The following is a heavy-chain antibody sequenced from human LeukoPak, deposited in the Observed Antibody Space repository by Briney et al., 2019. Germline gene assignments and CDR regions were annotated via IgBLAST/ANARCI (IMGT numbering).Heavy chain of an antibody. CDR2: IKQDGSEK. J-gene: IGHJ4*02. CDR1: GFTFSSYA. D-gene: IGHD5/OR15-5a*01. Sequence: GGSLRLSCAASGFTFSSYAMSWVRQAPGKGLEWVANIKQDGSEKHYVDSVKGRFTISRDSAQSSLYLQMNSLRAEDTAVYYCASAAGNSVYWGQGTLVTVSS. CDR3: ASAAGNSVY. V-gene: IGHV3-7*03.